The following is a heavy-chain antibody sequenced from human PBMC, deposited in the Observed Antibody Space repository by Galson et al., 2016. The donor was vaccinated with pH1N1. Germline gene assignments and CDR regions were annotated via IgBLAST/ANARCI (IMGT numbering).Heavy chain of an antibody. D-gene: IGHD1-26*01. CDR1: RFTFSDYY. J-gene: IGHJ4*02. CDR3: VRAVGRAEAH. Sequence: SLRLSCAASRFTFSDYYMSWVRQAPGKGLEWVANMNQDGNKKYYVDSVKGRFIISRDYSKNSLYLQMNSLRAEDTAMYYCVRAVGRAEAHWGQGTLVTVSS. V-gene: IGHV3-7*01. CDR2: MNQDGNKK.